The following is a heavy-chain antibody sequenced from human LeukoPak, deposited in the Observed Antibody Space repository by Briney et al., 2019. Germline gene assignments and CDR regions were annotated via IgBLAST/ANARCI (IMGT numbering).Heavy chain of an antibody. J-gene: IGHJ3*02. CDR3: ARGLVLATDDAFDI. V-gene: IGHV4-59*01. CDR2: VYDNDIS. D-gene: IGHD5-12*01. CDR1: GASIRSYF. Sequence: PSETLSLTCSVSGASIRSYFWSWIRQSPGKGLEWIGYVYDNDISNFNPSLESRVTILVDRSKSQFSLKLRSVTAADTGVYYCARGLVLATDDAFDIWGPGTMVTVSS.